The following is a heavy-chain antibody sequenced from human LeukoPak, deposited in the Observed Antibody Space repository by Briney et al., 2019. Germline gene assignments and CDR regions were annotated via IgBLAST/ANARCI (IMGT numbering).Heavy chain of an antibody. J-gene: IGHJ4*02. CDR3: AKDRGSTSTYFDY. Sequence: GGSVRLSCPASGFTFGSYAMSWVRQDPGKRLEWVSAISGSGGSTYYADSVKGRFTISRDNSKNTLYLQMNSLRAEDTAVYYCAKDRGSTSTYFDYWGQGTLVTVSS. CDR2: ISGSGGST. D-gene: IGHD2-2*01. V-gene: IGHV3-23*01. CDR1: GFTFGSYA.